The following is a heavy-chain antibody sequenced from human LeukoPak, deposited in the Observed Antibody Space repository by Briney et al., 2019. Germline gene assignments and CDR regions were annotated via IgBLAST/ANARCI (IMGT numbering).Heavy chain of an antibody. Sequence: ASVKVSCKASGYTFTSYGISWVRPAPGQGLEWMGWISAYNGNTNYAQKLQGRVTMTTDTSTSVVYMELRSLRSDDTAVYYCARDPEVGATVFDYWGQGTLVTVSS. CDR2: ISAYNGNT. J-gene: IGHJ4*02. D-gene: IGHD1-26*01. V-gene: IGHV1-18*01. CDR1: GYTFTSYG. CDR3: ARDPEVGATVFDY.